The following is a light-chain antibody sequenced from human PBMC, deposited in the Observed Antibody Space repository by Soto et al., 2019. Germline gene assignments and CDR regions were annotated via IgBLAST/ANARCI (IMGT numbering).Light chain of an antibody. CDR3: QQYGSSGT. CDR2: GAS. Sequence: VMTQSAATLSVSPGERTTLSCRASQSVNTNLAWYQQXPGQAPRLLIFGASITATGAPDRFSGSGSGTDFTLTISRLEPEDLAVYYCQQYGSSGTFGQGTKVDIK. V-gene: IGKV3-20*01. J-gene: IGKJ1*01. CDR1: QSVNTN.